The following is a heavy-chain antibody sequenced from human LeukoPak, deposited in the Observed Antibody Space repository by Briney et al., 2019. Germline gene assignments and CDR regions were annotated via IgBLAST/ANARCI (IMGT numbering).Heavy chain of an antibody. CDR3: AKAVGSSGYFSRDAFDI. Sequence: PGGSLRLSHAPPGFTFSSYAMGWVRQAPRKGLEWVAVISGGGSGTYYADSVRGRFTISRDNSKNTVYLQMNSLRAEDTAIYYCAKAVGSSGYFSRDAFDIWGQGTMVTVSS. CDR1: GFTFSSYA. J-gene: IGHJ3*02. D-gene: IGHD3-22*01. CDR2: ISGGGSGT. V-gene: IGHV3-23*01.